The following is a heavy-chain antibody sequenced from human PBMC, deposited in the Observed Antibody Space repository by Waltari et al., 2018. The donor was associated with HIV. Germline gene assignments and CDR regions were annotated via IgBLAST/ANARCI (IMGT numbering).Heavy chain of an antibody. CDR1: GGSINNYY. D-gene: IGHD3-10*01. CDR3: ARDFYFGSGTYGSFDY. J-gene: IGHJ4*01. CDR2: IYVSGDT. V-gene: IGHV4-4*07. Sequence: QVQLQESGPGLVKPSETLSLTCRVSGGSINNYYWSWFRQPAGKRLEWIGRIYVSGDTNYNPSLSSRVTMSVDTVGTSNNQFSLTLRSVTAADTAVYYCARDFYFGSGTYGSFDYWGQGISVTVSS.